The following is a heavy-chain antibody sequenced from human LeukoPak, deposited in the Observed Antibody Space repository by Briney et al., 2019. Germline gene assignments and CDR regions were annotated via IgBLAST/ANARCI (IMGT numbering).Heavy chain of an antibody. V-gene: IGHV4-39*01. J-gene: IGHJ4*02. CDR2: IYYSGST. CDR1: GGSISSSSYY. CDR3: ARRGYSYGGGFEDY. Sequence: SETLSLTCTVSGGSISSSSYYWGWTRQPPGKGLEWIGSIYYSGSTYYNPSLKSRVTISVDTSKNQFSLKLSPVTAADTAVYYCARRGYSYGGGFEDYWGQGTLVTVSS. D-gene: IGHD5-18*01.